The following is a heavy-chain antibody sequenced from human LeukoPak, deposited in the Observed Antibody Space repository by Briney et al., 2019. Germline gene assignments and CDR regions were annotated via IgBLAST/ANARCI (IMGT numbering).Heavy chain of an antibody. V-gene: IGHV7-4-1*02. Sequence: ASVKVSCKASGYTFTSYAMNWVRQAPGQGLEWMGWINTNTGNPTYAQGFTGRFVFSLDTSVSTAYLQISSLKAEDTAVYYCARDTLTPGDPNAFDIWGQGTMVTVSS. CDR3: ARDTLTPGDPNAFDI. CDR1: GYTFTSYA. J-gene: IGHJ3*02. CDR2: INTNTGNP. D-gene: IGHD4-23*01.